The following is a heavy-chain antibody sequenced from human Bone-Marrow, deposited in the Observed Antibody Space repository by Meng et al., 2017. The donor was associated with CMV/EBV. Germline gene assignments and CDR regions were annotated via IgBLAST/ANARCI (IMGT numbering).Heavy chain of an antibody. J-gene: IGHJ6*02. CDR1: GYTFTSYG. V-gene: IGHV1-18*01. CDR2: ISAYNGNT. D-gene: IGHD3-3*01. Sequence: ASVKVSCKASGYTFTSYGISWVRQAPGQGLEWMGWISAYNGNTNYAQKLQGRVTMTTDTSTSTAYMELRSLRSDDTAVYYCARVKTYYDFWSGYYAPGYYYYYGMDVWGQGTTVTVS. CDR3: ARVKTYYDFWSGYYAPGYYYYYGMDV.